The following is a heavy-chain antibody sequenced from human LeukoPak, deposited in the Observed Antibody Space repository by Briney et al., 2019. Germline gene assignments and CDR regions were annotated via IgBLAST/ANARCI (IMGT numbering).Heavy chain of an antibody. Sequence: GASVKVSCKASGYTFTGYYMHWVRQAPGQGLEWMGWINPNSGDTNYAQKFQGRVTMTRDTSIRTAYMELSRLRSDDTAVYYCARDSGLGYSGHDLAWWGQGTLVTVSS. J-gene: IGHJ4*02. CDR3: ARDSGLGYSGHDLAW. V-gene: IGHV1-2*02. D-gene: IGHD5-12*01. CDR1: GYTFTGYY. CDR2: INPNSGDT.